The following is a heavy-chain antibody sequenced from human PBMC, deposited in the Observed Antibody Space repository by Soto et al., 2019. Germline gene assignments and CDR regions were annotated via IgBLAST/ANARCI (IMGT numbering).Heavy chain of an antibody. CDR1: GFTFSSYS. V-gene: IGHV3-21*01. CDR2: ISSSSSYI. J-gene: IGHJ4*02. D-gene: IGHD3-22*01. CDR3: ARESVYYYDSSGYYMGVNYFDY. Sequence: GGSLRLSCAASGFTFSSYSMNWVRQAPGKGLEWVSSISSSSSYIYYADSVKGRFTISRDNAKNSLYLQMNSLRAEDTAVYYCARESVYYYDSSGYYMGVNYFDYWGQGTLVTVSS.